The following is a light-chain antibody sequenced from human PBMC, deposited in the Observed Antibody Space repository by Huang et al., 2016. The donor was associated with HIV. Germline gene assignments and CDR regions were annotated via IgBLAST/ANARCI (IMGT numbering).Light chain of an antibody. J-gene: IGKJ2*03. CDR3: QQFDNVPYS. CDR2: DAT. V-gene: IGKV1-33*01. CDR1: QDISNY. Sequence: DIQMTQSPSSLSASIGDRVTITCQASQDISNYLNWYQQKPGKAPKLLLYDATNSEAGVPSRFSGSGSGTDFTLTISRLQPEDFATYYCQQFDNVPYSFGQETRLEIK.